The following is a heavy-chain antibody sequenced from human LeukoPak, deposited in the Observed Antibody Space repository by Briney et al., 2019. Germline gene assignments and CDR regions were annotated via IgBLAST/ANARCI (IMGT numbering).Heavy chain of an antibody. CDR1: GFTFDDYA. Sequence: PGGSLRLSCAASGFTFDDYAMHWVRQAPGKGLEWVSGISWNSGSIGYVDSVKGRFTISRDNAENSLYLQMNSLRVEDTAVYYCAARSSGNPYFWGQGTLVTVSS. CDR2: ISWNSGSI. CDR3: AARSSGNPYF. V-gene: IGHV3-9*01. D-gene: IGHD1-26*01. J-gene: IGHJ4*02.